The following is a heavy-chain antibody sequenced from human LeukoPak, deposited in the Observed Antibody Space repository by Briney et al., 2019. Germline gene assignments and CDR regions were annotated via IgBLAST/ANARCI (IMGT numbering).Heavy chain of an antibody. CDR2: INWNSGSI. CDR1: GFTFDDYA. Sequence: PGRSLRLSCAASGFTFDDYAMHWVRQAPGRGLEWVSTINWNSGSIDYADSVKGRFTISRDNAKNSLYLQMNSLRAEDTALYYCAKDSTAMVTGTFDYWGQGTLVTVSS. CDR3: AKDSTAMVTGTFDY. V-gene: IGHV3-9*01. D-gene: IGHD5-18*01. J-gene: IGHJ4*02.